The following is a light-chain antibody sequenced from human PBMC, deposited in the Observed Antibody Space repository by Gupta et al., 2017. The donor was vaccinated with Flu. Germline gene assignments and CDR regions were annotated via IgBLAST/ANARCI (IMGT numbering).Light chain of an antibody. CDR1: SCALGRKG. Sequence: TSSGPGRSCALGRKGVDWCQQGLGTAPNLLIHGNPDRRAGVASSCSSSKSGSAASLPISGLQTEDEADYSCGTWYKSHKVCWIFGTGTKVAVL. V-gene: IGLV1-44*01. CDR2: GNP. J-gene: IGLJ1*01. CDR3: GTWYKSHKVCWI.